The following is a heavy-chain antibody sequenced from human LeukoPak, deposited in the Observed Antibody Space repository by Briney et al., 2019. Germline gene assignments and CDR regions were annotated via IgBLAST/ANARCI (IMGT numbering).Heavy chain of an antibody. D-gene: IGHD4-11*01. Sequence: ASMKVSCQASGYTFTGYYIHWVRQAPGQGLEWMGWINSNKGDTSCAQKFQGRVTMTRDTSISTAYMEVNRLTSDDTAVYYCARDYSRNWFDPWGQGTLVTVSS. V-gene: IGHV1-2*02. CDR2: INSNKGDT. CDR3: ARDYSRNWFDP. CDR1: GYTFTGYY. J-gene: IGHJ5*02.